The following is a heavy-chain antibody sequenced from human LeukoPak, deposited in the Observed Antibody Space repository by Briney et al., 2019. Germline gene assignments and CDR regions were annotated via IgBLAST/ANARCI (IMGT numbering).Heavy chain of an antibody. CDR1: GGSISSYY. CDR2: IYYSGST. Sequence: SETLSLTCTVSGGSISSYYWSWVRQPPGQGLEWIGYIYYSGSTNYNPSLKSRVTISVDTSENQFFLKLSSVTAADTAVYYCARGVDYALLFFDYWGQGTLVTVSS. V-gene: IGHV4-59*01. CDR3: ARGVDYALLFFDY. J-gene: IGHJ4*02. D-gene: IGHD4-17*01.